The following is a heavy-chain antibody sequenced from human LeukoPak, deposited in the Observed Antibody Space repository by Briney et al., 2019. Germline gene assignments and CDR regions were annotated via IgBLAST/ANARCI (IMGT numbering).Heavy chain of an antibody. Sequence: GGSLRLSCAASGFTFDDYGMHWVRQAPGKGLEWVAFIRYDGSNKQYADSVKGRFTISRDNSKNTLYLRMNSLRAEDTAVYYCAKAGSQLWGYDSNGYFPYYWGQGTLVTVSS. J-gene: IGHJ4*02. D-gene: IGHD3-22*01. CDR2: IRYDGSNK. V-gene: IGHV3-30*02. CDR1: GFTFDDYG. CDR3: AKAGSQLWGYDSNGYFPYY.